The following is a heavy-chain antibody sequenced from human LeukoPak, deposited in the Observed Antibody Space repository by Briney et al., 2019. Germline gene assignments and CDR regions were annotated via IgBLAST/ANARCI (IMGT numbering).Heavy chain of an antibody. D-gene: IGHD2-2*02. V-gene: IGHV3-7*01. J-gene: IGHJ6*02. CDR3: ATGPIVVVPAAIDYYYGMDV. Sequence: GGSLRLSCAASGFTFSSYWMSWVRQAPGKGLGWVANIKQDGSEKYYVDSVKGRFTISRDNAKNSLYLQMNSLRAEDTAVYYCATGPIVVVPAAIDYYYGMDVWGQGTTVTVSS. CDR1: GFTFSSYW. CDR2: IKQDGSEK.